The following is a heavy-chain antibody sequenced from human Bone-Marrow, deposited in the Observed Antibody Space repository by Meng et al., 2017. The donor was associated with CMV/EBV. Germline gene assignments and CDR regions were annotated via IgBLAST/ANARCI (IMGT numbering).Heavy chain of an antibody. V-gene: IGHV3-53*01. J-gene: IGHJ6*02. D-gene: IGHD3-16*01. Sequence: GESLKISCAASGFSVTDNYMTWVRQAPGKGLEWVSVIYSLGTTYYADSVKGRLTISRDTAKNTVLLQMNSLRAEDTAVYYCARGGDFNCMDVWGQGTTVTSP. CDR1: GFSVTDNY. CDR2: IYSLGTT. CDR3: ARGGDFNCMDV.